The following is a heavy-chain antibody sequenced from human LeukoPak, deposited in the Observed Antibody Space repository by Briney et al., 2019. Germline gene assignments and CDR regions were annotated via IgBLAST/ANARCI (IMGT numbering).Heavy chain of an antibody. V-gene: IGHV3-23*01. CDR1: GFTFSSHG. CDR2: ISGGGGNT. CDR3: MTAAGYNFGQY. J-gene: IGHJ4*02. Sequence: GSLRLSCAASGFTFSSHGLSWVRQAPGKGLEWVSAISGGGGNTYYAGSVKGRFTISRDNSKNTLYLQMNSLRAEDTAIYYCMTAAGYNFGQYWGQGTLVTVSS. D-gene: IGHD5-18*01.